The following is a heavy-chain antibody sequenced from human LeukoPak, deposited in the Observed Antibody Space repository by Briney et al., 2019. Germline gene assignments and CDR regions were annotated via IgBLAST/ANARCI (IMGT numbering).Heavy chain of an antibody. D-gene: IGHD3-9*01. CDR2: IKQDGSEK. CDR1: GFTFSSYG. Sequence: GGSLRLSCAASGFTFSSYGMHWVRQAPGKGLEWVANIKQDGSEKYYVDSVKGRFTISRDNAKNSLYLQMNNLRVEDTAVYFCARGQRLGSWGQGTLVIVSS. V-gene: IGHV3-7*01. CDR3: ARGQRLGS. J-gene: IGHJ4*02.